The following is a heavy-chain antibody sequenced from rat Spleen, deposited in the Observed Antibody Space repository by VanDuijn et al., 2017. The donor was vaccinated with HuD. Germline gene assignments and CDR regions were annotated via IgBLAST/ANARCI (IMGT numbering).Heavy chain of an antibody. Sequence: EVQLVESGGGLVQPGRSMKLSCAASGFTFSNYDMAWVRQAPTKGLDWISSISTGGDIAYYRGSVKGRFTISRDDAKNTQYLQMDSLGSDDTATYYCTRHGGLRNWFAYWGQGTLVTVSS. D-gene: IGHD1-11*01. V-gene: IGHV5S13*01. CDR1: GFTFSNYD. J-gene: IGHJ3*01. CDR3: TRHGGLRNWFAY. CDR2: ISTGGDIA.